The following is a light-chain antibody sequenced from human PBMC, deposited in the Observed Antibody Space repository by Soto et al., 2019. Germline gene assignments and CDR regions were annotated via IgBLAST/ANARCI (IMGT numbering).Light chain of an antibody. CDR2: KAS. CDR1: QTISSW. Sequence: DIQMTQSPSTLFGSVGDRVTITCRASQTISSWLAWYQQKPGKAPKLLIYKASTFKSGVPSRFSGSGSGTEFTLTISSLQPDDFATYYCQHYNSYSDAFGQGTKVQLK. V-gene: IGKV1-5*03. J-gene: IGKJ1*01. CDR3: QHYNSYSDA.